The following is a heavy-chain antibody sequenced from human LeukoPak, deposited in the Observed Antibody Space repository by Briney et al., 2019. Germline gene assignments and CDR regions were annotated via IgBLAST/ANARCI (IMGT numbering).Heavy chain of an antibody. CDR3: ARGISSSWYQDY. J-gene: IGHJ4*02. CDR2: IIPIFGTA. CDR1: GVTFSSYA. V-gene: IGHV1-69*01. D-gene: IGHD6-13*01. Sequence: SVKVSCKASGVTFSSYAISWVRQAPGQGLEWMGGIIPIFGTANYAQKFQGRVTITADESTSTAYMELSSLRSEDTAVYYCARGISSSWYQDYWGQGTLVTVSS.